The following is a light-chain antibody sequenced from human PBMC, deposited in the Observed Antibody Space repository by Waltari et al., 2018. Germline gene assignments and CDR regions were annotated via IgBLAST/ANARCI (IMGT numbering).Light chain of an antibody. V-gene: IGKV3-15*01. Sequence: EVVMTQSPATLSVSPGQRATLFCRASQSVSDDLAWYHTTSGQPPRLLIYRASSRATGVPARFSGSGSGTEFTLTISNLQSEDSAVYYCQQYNDWLTFGGGTKVE. J-gene: IGKJ4*01. CDR2: RAS. CDR3: QQYNDWLT. CDR1: QSVSDD.